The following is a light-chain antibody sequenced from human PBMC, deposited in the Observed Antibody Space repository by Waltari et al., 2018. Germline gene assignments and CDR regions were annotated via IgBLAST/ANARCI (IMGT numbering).Light chain of an antibody. J-gene: IGKJ3*01. Sequence: EIVMTQSPATLSVSPGERVTLSCRASQSVSSNLAWYQQRPGQAPRLVIFGASTRATSIPPRFSGSGSGTEFTLTISSLQSEDFAVYYCQQYNSWPPVTFGPGTKVDLK. CDR2: GAS. CDR3: QQYNSWPPVT. V-gene: IGKV3-15*01. CDR1: QSVSSN.